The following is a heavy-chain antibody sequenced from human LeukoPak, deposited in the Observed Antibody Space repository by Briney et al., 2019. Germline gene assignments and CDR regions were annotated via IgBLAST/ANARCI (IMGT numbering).Heavy chain of an antibody. CDR3: ARDGGFGELFLY. D-gene: IGHD3-10*01. CDR1: GLTFSDNY. CDR2: ISSTGSST. J-gene: IGHJ4*02. V-gene: IGHV3-11*01. Sequence: GGSLRLSCAASGLTFSDNYMSWIRQAPGKGLEWVSYISSTGSSTYYADSVKGRFTISRDNAKKSLYLQMNSLRAEDTAVYYCARDGGFGELFLYWGQGTLVTVSS.